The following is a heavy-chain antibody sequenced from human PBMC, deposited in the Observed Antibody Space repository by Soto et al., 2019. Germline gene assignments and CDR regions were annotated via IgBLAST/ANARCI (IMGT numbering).Heavy chain of an antibody. CDR3: ARDYGAPPYNWFDP. V-gene: IGHV4-59*12. J-gene: IGHJ5*02. D-gene: IGHD3-10*01. Sequence: SETLSLTCSVSGGSISSYYWSWIRQPPGKGLEWIGYIYHSGSTNYNPSLKSRVTISVDNSKNTLYLQMNSLTVEDTAVYYCARDYGAPPYNWFDPWGQGTLVTVSS. CDR2: IYHSGST. CDR1: GGSISSYY.